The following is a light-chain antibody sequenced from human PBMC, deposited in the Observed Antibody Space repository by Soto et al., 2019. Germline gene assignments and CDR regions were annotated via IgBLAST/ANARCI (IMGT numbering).Light chain of an antibody. J-gene: IGKJ4*01. CDR1: QDISNY. CDR2: DAS. CDR3: QQYDKLPLS. V-gene: IGKV1-33*01. Sequence: QMTHSPSSLSACVGDRVSVACQASQDISNYLNCYQQKPGKAPKLLIYDASNLETGVPSRFSGSGSGTDFTFTMSCLQPEDIAPYYCQQYDKLPLSFAGGTKVDIK.